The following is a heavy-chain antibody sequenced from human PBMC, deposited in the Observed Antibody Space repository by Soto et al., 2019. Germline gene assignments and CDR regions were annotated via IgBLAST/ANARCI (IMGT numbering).Heavy chain of an antibody. CDR1: GYTFTSHY. Sequence: ASGKVSCKASGYTFTSHYIHWVRQAPGQGLEWMGIINPSGGDTTYAQQFQGRVTMTRDTSTRTVYMELSSLRSEDTAVYYCARGGCGGDCGHYFDFWGQGTLVTVSS. CDR2: INPSGGDT. D-gene: IGHD2-21*02. J-gene: IGHJ4*02. CDR3: ARGGCGGDCGHYFDF. V-gene: IGHV1-46*01.